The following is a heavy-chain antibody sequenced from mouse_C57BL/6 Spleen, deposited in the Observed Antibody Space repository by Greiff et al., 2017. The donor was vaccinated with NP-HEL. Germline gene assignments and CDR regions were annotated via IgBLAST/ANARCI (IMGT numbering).Heavy chain of an antibody. D-gene: IGHD1-1*01. J-gene: IGHJ2*01. Sequence: EVKLVESGGGLVQSGRSLRLSCATSGFTFSDFYMEWVRQAPGKGLEWIAASRNKANDYTSEYSASVKGRFIGSRDTSQSILYLQMNALRAEDTAIYYCARDALPSTVGIYWGQGTTLTVSS. CDR3: ARDALPSTVGIY. V-gene: IGHV7-1*01. CDR2: SRNKANDYTS. CDR1: GFTFSDFY.